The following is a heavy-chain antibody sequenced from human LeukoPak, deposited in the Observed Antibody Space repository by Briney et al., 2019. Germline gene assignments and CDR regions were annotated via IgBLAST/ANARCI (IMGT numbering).Heavy chain of an antibody. J-gene: IGHJ6*03. D-gene: IGHD3-9*01. Sequence: ASVKVSCKASGYTFTSYYMHWVRQAPGQGLEWMGIINPSGGSTSYAQKFQGRVTMTRDMSTSTVYMELSSLRSEDTAVYYCAREKTGYLPYYYYMDVWGKGTTVTVSS. CDR3: AREKTGYLPYYYYMDV. CDR2: INPSGGST. CDR1: GYTFTSYY. V-gene: IGHV1-46*01.